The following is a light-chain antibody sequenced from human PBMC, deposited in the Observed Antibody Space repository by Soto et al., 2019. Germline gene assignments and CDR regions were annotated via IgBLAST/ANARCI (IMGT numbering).Light chain of an antibody. Sequence: QSVLTQPPSASGNPGQRLTISCSGSTSNILRNYVYWYRQFPGTAPKLLTCGNASRPSGVPDRFSASKSGTSASLAITGLQADDEADYYCQSYDSRLLGLIFGGGTKLTVL. V-gene: IGLV1-47*02. J-gene: IGLJ2*01. CDR2: GNA. CDR1: TSNILRNY. CDR3: QSYDSRLLGLI.